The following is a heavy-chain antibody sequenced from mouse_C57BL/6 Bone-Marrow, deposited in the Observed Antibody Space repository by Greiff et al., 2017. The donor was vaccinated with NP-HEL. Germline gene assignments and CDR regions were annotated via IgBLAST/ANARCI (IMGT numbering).Heavy chain of an antibody. V-gene: IGHV6-6*01. J-gene: IGHJ4*01. CDR1: GFTFSDAW. Sequence: EVQRVESGGGLVQPGGSMKLSCAASGFTFSDAWMDWVRQSPEKGLEWVAEIRNKANNHATYYAESVKGRFTISRDDSKSSVYLQMNSLRAEDTGIYYCTRSYGNCISYYAMDYWGQGTSVTVSS. CDR2: IRNKANNHAT. D-gene: IGHD2-1*01. CDR3: TRSYGNCISYYAMDY.